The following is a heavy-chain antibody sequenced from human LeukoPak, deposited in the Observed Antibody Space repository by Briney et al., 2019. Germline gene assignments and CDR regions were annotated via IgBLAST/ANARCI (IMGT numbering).Heavy chain of an antibody. Sequence: SETLSLTCTVSGGSISSYYWSWIRQPARRGLEWIGHIFTVGPATYNPSLKSRVTISRDTSKNEVSLSLHSVTAAETAIYYCAVDWNAERTFDPWGQGNLVTVSS. V-gene: IGHV4-4*07. J-gene: IGHJ5*02. D-gene: IGHD1-1*01. CDR1: GGSISSYY. CDR2: IFTVGPA. CDR3: AVDWNAERTFDP.